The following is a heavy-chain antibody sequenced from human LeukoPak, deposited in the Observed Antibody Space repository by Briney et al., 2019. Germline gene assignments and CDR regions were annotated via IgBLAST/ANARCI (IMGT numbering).Heavy chain of an antibody. CDR2: ISSGSTYI. V-gene: IGHV3-21*01. D-gene: IGHD3-3*01. CDR3: ARETYDGAFDI. CDR1: GFSFSSYS. Sequence: GGSLRLSCAASGFSFSSYSLNWVRQAPGKGLVWVSCISSGSTYIYYADSVKGRFTISRDNAKNSLYLQMNSLRAEDTAVYYCARETYDGAFDIWGQGTMVSVSS. J-gene: IGHJ3*02.